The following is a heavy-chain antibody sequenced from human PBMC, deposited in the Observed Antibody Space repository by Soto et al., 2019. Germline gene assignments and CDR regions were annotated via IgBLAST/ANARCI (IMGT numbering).Heavy chain of an antibody. CDR2: INAGNGNT. CDR1: GYTFNSYG. V-gene: IGHV1-3*01. Sequence: SVKGSCHASGYTFNSYGIHWGRQAPVQRLEWTGWINAGNGNTKYSEKFQGHVTISADKSIGSAYLHWSTLEASDTAIYYCARLSTGFCTQTTCQHYFGMAVWGQGTTVTVS. CDR3: ARLSTGFCTQTTCQHYFGMAV. J-gene: IGHJ6*02. D-gene: IGHD2-8*01.